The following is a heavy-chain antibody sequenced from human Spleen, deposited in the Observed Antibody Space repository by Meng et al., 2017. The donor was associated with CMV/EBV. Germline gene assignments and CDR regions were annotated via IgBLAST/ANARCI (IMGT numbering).Heavy chain of an antibody. CDR1: GGPIRSSNW. D-gene: IGHD2-2*01. V-gene: IGHV4-4*02. CDR3: ATLVPAAVNWFDP. Sequence: PASGGPIRSSNWCSWVRPPPGTGLEWIGELYYSGSPNYNPSLKSRLPISIDKSKNQFSLILSSVTAADTAVYYCATLVPAAVNWFDPWG. CDR2: LYYSGSP. J-gene: IGHJ5*02.